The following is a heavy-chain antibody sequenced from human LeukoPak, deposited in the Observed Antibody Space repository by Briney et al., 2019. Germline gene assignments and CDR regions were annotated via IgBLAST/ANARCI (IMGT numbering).Heavy chain of an antibody. Sequence: GGSLRLSCAASGFIASGGYMSWVRQSPGKGLEWASIIYSGGRTYYADSVEGRFIISRDDSRNTVYLQMSTLRPEDTAVYYCTRGLGSGTYTDYYMDVWSKGTTVIVSS. D-gene: IGHD3-10*01. J-gene: IGHJ6*03. CDR1: GFIASGGY. CDR3: TRGLGSGTYTDYYMDV. V-gene: IGHV3-53*01. CDR2: IYSGGRT.